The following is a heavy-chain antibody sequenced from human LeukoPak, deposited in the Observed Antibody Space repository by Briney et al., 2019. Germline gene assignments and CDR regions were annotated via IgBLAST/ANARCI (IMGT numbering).Heavy chain of an antibody. CDR1: GFTFSSYG. Sequence: GGSLRLSCAASGFTFSSYGMHWVRQAPGKGLEWVAVIWYDGSNKYYADSVKGRFTISRDNSKNTLYLQMNSLRAEDTAVYYCARDVYDSSDSYYFDYWGQGTLVTVTS. D-gene: IGHD3-22*01. CDR3: ARDVYDSSDSYYFDY. V-gene: IGHV3-33*01. CDR2: IWYDGSNK. J-gene: IGHJ4*02.